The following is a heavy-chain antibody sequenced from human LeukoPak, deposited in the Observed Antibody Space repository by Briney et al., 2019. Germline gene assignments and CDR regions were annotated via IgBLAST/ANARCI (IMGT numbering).Heavy chain of an antibody. CDR3: AQTAGWPGFDF. CDR1: GASTSSRY. Sequence: SETLSLTCSASGASTSSRYWSWIWQSPGRTLEWIGHIYNGRNTKYNPSLTSRVTISVDTSKNQFSLSLTSVTAADTAIYYCAQTAGWPGFDFWGPGALVTVSS. D-gene: IGHD6-19*01. J-gene: IGHJ4*02. CDR2: IYNGRNT. V-gene: IGHV4-59*08.